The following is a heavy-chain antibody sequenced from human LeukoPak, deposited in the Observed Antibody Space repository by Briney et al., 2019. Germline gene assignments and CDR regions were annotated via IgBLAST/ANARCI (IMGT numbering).Heavy chain of an antibody. V-gene: IGHV4-34*01. J-gene: IGHJ4*02. CDR3: ARGLSAIVH. CDR1: GGSFSGYY. CDR2: INHSGST. Sequence: PSETLSLTCAVYGGSFSGYYWSWIRQPPGKGLEWIGVINHSGSTNYNPSLKSRVTISVDTSKNQFSLKLSSVTAADTAVYYCARGLSAIVHWGQGTLVTVSS. D-gene: IGHD2-21*02.